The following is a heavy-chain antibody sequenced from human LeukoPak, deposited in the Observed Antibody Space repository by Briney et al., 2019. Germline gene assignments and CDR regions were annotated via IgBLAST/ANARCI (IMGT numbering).Heavy chain of an antibody. D-gene: IGHD1-14*01. V-gene: IGHV4-59*01. CDR1: GGSISGYY. J-gene: IGHJ4*02. CDR3: ARGERPGLDY. Sequence: SETLTLTCTVSGGSISGYYWSWIRQPPGKGLEWVGYIYYSGHTNYNPSLKSRVTISVDTSKNQFSLRLRSVTAADTAVYYCARGERPGLDYWGQGTLVAVSS. CDR2: IYYSGHT.